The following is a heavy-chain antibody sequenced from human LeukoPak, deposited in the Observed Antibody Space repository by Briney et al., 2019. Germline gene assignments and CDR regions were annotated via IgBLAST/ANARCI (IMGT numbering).Heavy chain of an antibody. J-gene: IGHJ4*02. CDR2: IIPIFGTA. V-gene: IGHV1-69*05. CDR1: GGTFSSYA. CDR3: ARHDFWSGYPNDY. D-gene: IGHD3-3*01. Sequence: SVKVSCKASGGTFSSYAISWVRQALGQGLEWMGRIIPIFGTANYAQKFQGRVTITTDESTSTAYMELGSLRSEDTAVYYCARHDFWSGYPNDYWGQGTLVTVSS.